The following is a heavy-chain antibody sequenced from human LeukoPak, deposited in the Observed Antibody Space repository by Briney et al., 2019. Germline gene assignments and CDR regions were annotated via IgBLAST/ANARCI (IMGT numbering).Heavy chain of an antibody. D-gene: IGHD3-22*01. V-gene: IGHV4-39*07. J-gene: IGHJ4*02. CDR3: ARGHYYDSSGYYPDY. CDR1: GGSISSSSYY. CDR2: IYYSGST. Sequence: PSETLSLTCTVSGGSISSSSYYRGWIRQPPGKGLEWIGSIYYSGSTYYNPSLKSRVTISVDTSKNQFSLKLSSVTAADTAVYFCARGHYYDSSGYYPDYWGQGTLVTVSS.